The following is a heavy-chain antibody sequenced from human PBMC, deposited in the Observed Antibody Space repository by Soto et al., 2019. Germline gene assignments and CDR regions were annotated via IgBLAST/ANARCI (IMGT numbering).Heavy chain of an antibody. CDR2: VYYSGNT. J-gene: IGHJ4*02. V-gene: IGHV4-59*12. Sequence: PSETLSLTCTVSGGSLSSYYWTWIRQPPGKGLEWIGYVYYSGNTNYNPSLKSRVTISVDRSKNQFSLKLSSVTAADTAVYYCARGMTTVTTIDYWGQGTLVTVS. CDR3: ARGMTTVTTIDY. CDR1: GGSLSSYY. D-gene: IGHD4-4*01.